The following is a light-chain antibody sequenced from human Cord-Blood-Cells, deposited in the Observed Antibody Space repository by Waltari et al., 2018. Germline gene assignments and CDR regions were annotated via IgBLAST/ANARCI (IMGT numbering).Light chain of an antibody. CDR1: SSDVGSYNY. V-gene: IGLV2-14*02. CDR3: SSYTSSSTWV. Sequence: QSALTQPASVSGSPGQSITISCTGTSSDVGSYNYVSWYQQHPGKAPKLMIYDVSKRPSGVSNRFSGSKSDNTASLTISGLQAEDEADYYCSSYTSSSTWVFGGGTKLTVL. CDR2: DVS. J-gene: IGLJ3*02.